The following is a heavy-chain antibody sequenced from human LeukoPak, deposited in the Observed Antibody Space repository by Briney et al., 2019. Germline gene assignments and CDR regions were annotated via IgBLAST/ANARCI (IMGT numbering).Heavy chain of an antibody. J-gene: IGHJ4*02. Sequence: GSLRLSCAASGFTFSSYEMNWVRQAPGKGLEWVSYISSSGSTIYYADSVKGRFTISRDNAKNSLYLQMNSLRAEDTAVYYCARVESETFDYWGQGTLVTVSS. CDR3: ARVESETFDY. CDR1: GFTFSSYE. D-gene: IGHD3-3*01. V-gene: IGHV3-48*03. CDR2: ISSSGSTI.